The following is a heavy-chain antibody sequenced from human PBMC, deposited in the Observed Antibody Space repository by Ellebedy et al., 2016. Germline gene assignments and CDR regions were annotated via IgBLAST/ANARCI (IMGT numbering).Heavy chain of an antibody. D-gene: IGHD1-14*01. CDR1: GFSVSSND. V-gene: IGHV3-53*01. Sequence: GESLKISXAASGFSVSSNDMSWVRQAPGKGLELVSLIYGGGTSYYADSVKGRFTISRDNSKKTLYLQMSGLGAEDTAVYYCVTRHNGAFDIWGQGTMVTVSS. CDR3: VTRHNGAFDI. CDR2: IYGGGTS. J-gene: IGHJ3*02.